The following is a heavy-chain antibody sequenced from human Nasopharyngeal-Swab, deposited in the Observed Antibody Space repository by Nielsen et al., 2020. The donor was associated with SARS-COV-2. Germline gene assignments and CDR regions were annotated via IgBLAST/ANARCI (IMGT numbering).Heavy chain of an antibody. Sequence: ASVKVSCKASGYTFTSHYMHWVRQAPGQGLEGMGIINPSGGGTTYAQKFQGRVTMTRDTSTSTVYMELSSLRSEDTAVYYCARSYYDFWSGYLEYYYGMDVWGQGTTVTVSS. V-gene: IGHV1-46*01. CDR1: GYTFTSHY. CDR2: INPSGGGT. D-gene: IGHD3-3*01. J-gene: IGHJ6*02. CDR3: ARSYYDFWSGYLEYYYGMDV.